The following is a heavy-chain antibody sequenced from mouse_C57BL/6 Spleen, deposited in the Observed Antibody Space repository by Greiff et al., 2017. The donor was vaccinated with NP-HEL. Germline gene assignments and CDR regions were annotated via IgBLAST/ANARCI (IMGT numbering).Heavy chain of an antibody. V-gene: IGHV1-53*01. J-gene: IGHJ1*03. CDR2: INPRNGGT. CDR1: GYTFTSYW. D-gene: IGHD1-1*01. CDR3: ARANYYGSSPWYFDV. Sequence: QVQLQQPGTELVKPGASVKLSCKASGYTFTSYWMHWVKQRPGQGLEWIGNINPRNGGTNYNEKFKSKATLTVDKSSSTAYMQLSSLTSEDSAVYYCARANYYGSSPWYFDVWGTGTTVTVSS.